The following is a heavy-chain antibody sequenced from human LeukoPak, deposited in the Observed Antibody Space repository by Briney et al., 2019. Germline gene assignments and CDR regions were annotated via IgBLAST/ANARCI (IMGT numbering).Heavy chain of an antibody. Sequence: GGSLRLSCAASGFTFSSYWMHWVRQAPGKGLVWVSRINTDGSSTTYADSVKGRFTISRDNAKNTLYLQMNSLRADDTAVYYCAKDVPISTHDYYGMDVWGQGTTVTVSS. CDR2: INTDGSST. J-gene: IGHJ6*02. CDR3: AKDVPISTHDYYGMDV. D-gene: IGHD3-3*01. V-gene: IGHV3-74*01. CDR1: GFTFSSYW.